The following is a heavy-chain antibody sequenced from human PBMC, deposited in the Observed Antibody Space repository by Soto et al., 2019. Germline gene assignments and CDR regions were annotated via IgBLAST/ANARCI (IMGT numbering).Heavy chain of an antibody. J-gene: IGHJ5*02. Sequence: QVQLVQSGAEVKKPGASVKVSCKASGYTFTTYDINWVRQATGQGLEWIGWMSPKTGNTGYAQNFQGRVTMTRNPSIRTADMELSSLTSEDTAVYYCARGPPNWGSDLWGQGTLVPVSS. V-gene: IGHV1-8*01. D-gene: IGHD7-27*01. CDR1: GYTFTTYD. CDR2: MSPKTGNT. CDR3: ARGPPNWGSDL.